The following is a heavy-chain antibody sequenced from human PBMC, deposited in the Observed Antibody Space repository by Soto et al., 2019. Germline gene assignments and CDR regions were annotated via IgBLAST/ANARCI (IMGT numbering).Heavy chain of an antibody. Sequence: SETLSLTCTVSGGSISSGGYYWSWIRQHPGKGLEWIGYIYYSGSTYYNPSLKSRVTISVDTSKNQFSLKLNSVTAADTAVYYCARVDNYYYGLDVWGQGTTVTVSS. CDR3: ARVDNYYYGLDV. J-gene: IGHJ6*02. CDR1: GGSISSGGYY. V-gene: IGHV4-31*03. CDR2: IYYSGST.